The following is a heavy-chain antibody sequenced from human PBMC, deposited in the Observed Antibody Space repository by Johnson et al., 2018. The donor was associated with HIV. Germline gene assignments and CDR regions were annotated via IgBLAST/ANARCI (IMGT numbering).Heavy chain of an antibody. CDR1: GFTVTNAW. CDR2: IKSKTDGGTT. V-gene: IGHV3-15*01. CDR3: AVPYYYDSGAYH. Sequence: VQLVESGGGLVKPGGSLRLSCGPSGFTVTNAWMNWVRQAPGKGLEWVGRIKSKTDGGTTDYAAPVKGRFTISRDDSKNTLYLQMGSLRMEDKGVYFCAVPYYYDSGAYHWGQGTTVTVSS. J-gene: IGHJ3*01. D-gene: IGHD3-22*01.